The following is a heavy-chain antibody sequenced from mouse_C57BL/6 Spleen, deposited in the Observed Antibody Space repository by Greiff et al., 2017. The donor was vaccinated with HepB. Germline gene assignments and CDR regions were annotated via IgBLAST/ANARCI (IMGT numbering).Heavy chain of an antibody. J-gene: IGHJ2*01. Sequence: VQLKESGPELVKPGASVKISCKASGYSFTGYYMNWVKQSPEKSLEWIGEINPSTGGTTYNQKFKAKATLTVDKSSSTAYMQLKSLTSEDSAVYYCAKFYYGSSSFDYWGQGTTLTVSS. CDR2: INPSTGGT. CDR1: GYSFTGYY. V-gene: IGHV1-42*01. D-gene: IGHD1-1*01. CDR3: AKFYYGSSSFDY.